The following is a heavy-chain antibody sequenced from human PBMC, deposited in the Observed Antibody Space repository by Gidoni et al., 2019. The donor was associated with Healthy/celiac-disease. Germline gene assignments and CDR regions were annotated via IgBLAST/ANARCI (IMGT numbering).Heavy chain of an antibody. D-gene: IGHD6-6*01. CDR1: GFTFISYG. J-gene: IGHJ4*02. Sequence: QVQLVESGGGVVQPGRSLRLSCAASGFTFISYGMHWVRQAPGKGLEWVAVISYDGSNKYYADSVKGRFTISRDNSKNTLYLQMNSLRAEDTAVYYCAKAHPGSSFDYFDYWGQGTLVTVSS. CDR2: ISYDGSNK. CDR3: AKAHPGSSFDYFDY. V-gene: IGHV3-30*18.